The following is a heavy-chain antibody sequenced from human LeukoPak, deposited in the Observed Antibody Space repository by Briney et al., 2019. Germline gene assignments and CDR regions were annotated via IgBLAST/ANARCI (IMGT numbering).Heavy chain of an antibody. V-gene: IGHV3-48*03. J-gene: IGHJ4*02. D-gene: IGHD3-9*01. CDR1: GFTFSSYE. Sequence: GGSLRLSCAASGFTFSSYEMNWVRQAPGKGLEWVSYISSSGSTIYYADSVKGRFTISRDNAKNSLYLQMNSLRAEDTAVYNCAKDRRRDDVLTGSFSDWGQGTLVTVSS. CDR3: AKDRRRDDVLTGSFSD. CDR2: ISSSGSTI.